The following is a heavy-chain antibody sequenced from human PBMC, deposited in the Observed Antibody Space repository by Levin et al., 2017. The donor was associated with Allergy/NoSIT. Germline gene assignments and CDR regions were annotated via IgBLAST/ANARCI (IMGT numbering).Heavy chain of an antibody. D-gene: IGHD3/OR15-3a*01. CDR3: AKVGTQGFWTYKGAFDV. CDR1: RFTFSIYD. Sequence: SCAASRFTFSIYDMSWVRQAPGEGLEWVSSISAGDGGTHYADSVKGRFTISRDNAKNTLYLQMDSLRAEDTAVYYCAKVGTQGFWTYKGAFDVWGQGTMVTVSS. J-gene: IGHJ3*01. V-gene: IGHV3-23*01. CDR2: ISAGDGGT.